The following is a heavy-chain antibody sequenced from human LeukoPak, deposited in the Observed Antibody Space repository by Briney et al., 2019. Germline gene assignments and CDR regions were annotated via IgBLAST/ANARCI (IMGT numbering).Heavy chain of an antibody. D-gene: IGHD2-2*01. V-gene: IGHV3-21*01. J-gene: IGHJ5*02. CDR1: GFTFSSYS. CDR3: ARDVVVVPAALQFDP. CDR2: ISSSSSYI. Sequence: PGGSLRLSCAASGFTFSSYSMNWVRQAPGKGLEWVSSISSSSSYIYYADSVKGRFTISRDNAKNSLYLQMNSLRAEDTAVYYCARDVVVVPAALQFDPWGQGTLVTVSS.